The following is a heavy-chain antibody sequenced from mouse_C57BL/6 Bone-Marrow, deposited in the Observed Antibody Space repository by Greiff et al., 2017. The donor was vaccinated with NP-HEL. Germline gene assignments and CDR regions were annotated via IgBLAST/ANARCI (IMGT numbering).Heavy chain of an antibody. CDR3: ASKGYSNYVAWFAY. CDR1: GYTFTDYY. CDR2: IYPNNGGN. Sequence: EVKLVESGPELVKPGASVKMSCKASGYTFTDYYMHWVKQSHGKSLEWIGYIYPNNGGNGYNQKFKGKATLTVDKSSSTAYMELRSLTSEDSAVYYCASKGYSNYVAWFAYWGQGTLVTVSA. D-gene: IGHD2-5*01. V-gene: IGHV1-34*01. J-gene: IGHJ3*01.